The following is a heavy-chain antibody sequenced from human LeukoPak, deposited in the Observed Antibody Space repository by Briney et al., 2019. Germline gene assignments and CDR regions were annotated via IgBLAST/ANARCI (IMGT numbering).Heavy chain of an antibody. J-gene: IGHJ4*02. CDR3: ARGAMVASFSGYYFDY. Sequence: GGSLRLSCAASGFTFSSYWMHWVRQAPGKGLVWVSRINSDGSSTSYADSVKGRFTISRDNSKNTLYLQMNSLRAEDTAVYYCARGAMVASFSGYYFDYWGQGTLVTVSS. CDR2: INSDGSST. V-gene: IGHV3-74*01. D-gene: IGHD4/OR15-4a*01. CDR1: GFTFSSYW.